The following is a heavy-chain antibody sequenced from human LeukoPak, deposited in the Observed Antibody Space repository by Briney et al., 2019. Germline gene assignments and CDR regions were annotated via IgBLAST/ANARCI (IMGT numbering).Heavy chain of an antibody. CDR3: AKARVGELLWFGELDY. D-gene: IGHD3-10*01. CDR1: GFTLSSYA. CDR2: ISGSGGST. Sequence: PGGSLRLSCAASGFTLSSYAMSWVRQAPGKGLEWVSAISGSGGSTYYADSVKGRFTISRDNSKNTLYLQMNSLRAEDTAVYYCAKARVGELLWFGELDYWGQGTLVTVSS. V-gene: IGHV3-23*01. J-gene: IGHJ4*02.